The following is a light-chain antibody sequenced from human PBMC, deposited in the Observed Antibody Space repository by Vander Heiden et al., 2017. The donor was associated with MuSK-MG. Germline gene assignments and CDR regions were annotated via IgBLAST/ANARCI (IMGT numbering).Light chain of an antibody. Sequence: DIQMTQSPSSLSASVGDRVTITCQASQDISNYLNWYQQKPGKAPKPLIYDASNLETGVTSRFSGSGYGTDSTFTISSPQPDDIATYYCKQYSNLPPLTFGQWTRLEIK. CDR1: QDISNY. CDR2: DAS. V-gene: IGKV1-33*01. CDR3: KQYSNLPPLT. J-gene: IGKJ5*01.